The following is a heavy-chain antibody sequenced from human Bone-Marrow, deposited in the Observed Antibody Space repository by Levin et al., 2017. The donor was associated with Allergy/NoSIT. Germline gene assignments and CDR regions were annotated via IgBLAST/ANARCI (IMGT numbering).Heavy chain of an antibody. CDR3: ARHAYGGNPVNLFYFDH. V-gene: IGHV4-39*01. D-gene: IGHD4-23*01. J-gene: IGHJ4*02. CDR2: IFYSGTT. Sequence: KTSETLSLTCPVSGGSINSNNYYWGWIRQPPGKGLEWIGSIFYSGTTYYNPSLKSRVTISVDTSKNQFSLKLSSVTAADTSMYYCARHAYGGNPVNLFYFDHWGQGTLVTVSS. CDR1: GGSINSNNYY.